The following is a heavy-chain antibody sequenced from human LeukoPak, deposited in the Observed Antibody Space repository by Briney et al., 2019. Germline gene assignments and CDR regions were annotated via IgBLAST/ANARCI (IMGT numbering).Heavy chain of an antibody. D-gene: IGHD3-3*01. J-gene: IGHJ4*02. Sequence: SVKVSCKASGGTFSSYAISWVRQAPGQGLEWMGRIIPVFGIANYAQKFQGRVTITADKSTSTAYMELSSLRSEDTAVYYCASHIRFLEWSYFDYWGQGTLVTVSS. CDR3: ASHIRFLEWSYFDY. CDR1: GGTFSSYA. V-gene: IGHV1-69*04. CDR2: IIPVFGIA.